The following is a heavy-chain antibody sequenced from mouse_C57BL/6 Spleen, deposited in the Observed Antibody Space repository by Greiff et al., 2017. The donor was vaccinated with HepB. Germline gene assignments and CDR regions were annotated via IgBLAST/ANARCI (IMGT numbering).Heavy chain of an antibody. CDR1: GYTFTDYY. Sequence: EVQLQQSGPVLVKPGASVKMSCKASGYTFTDYYMNWVKQSHGKSLEWIGVINPYNGGTSYNQKFKGKATLTVDKSSSTAYMELNSLTSEDSAVYYCARIDYYGSSYDYAMDYWGQGTSVTVSS. CDR3: ARIDYYGSSYDYAMDY. D-gene: IGHD1-1*01. CDR2: INPYNGGT. V-gene: IGHV1-19*01. J-gene: IGHJ4*01.